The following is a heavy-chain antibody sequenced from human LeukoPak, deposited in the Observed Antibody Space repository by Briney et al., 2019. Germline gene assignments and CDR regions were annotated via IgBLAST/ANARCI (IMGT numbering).Heavy chain of an antibody. Sequence: ASVKVSCKASGYTFTGYYMHWVRQAPGQGLEWMGWINPNSGGTNYAQKFQGRVTMTRDTSISTSYMELSRLRSDDTAVYYCARDVIAAADNNWFDPWGQGTLVTVSS. CDR2: INPNSGGT. CDR3: ARDVIAAADNNWFDP. V-gene: IGHV1-2*02. J-gene: IGHJ5*02. CDR1: GYTFTGYY. D-gene: IGHD6-13*01.